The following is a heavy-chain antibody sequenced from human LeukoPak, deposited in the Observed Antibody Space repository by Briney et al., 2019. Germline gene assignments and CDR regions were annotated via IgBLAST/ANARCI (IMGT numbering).Heavy chain of an antibody. V-gene: IGHV3-30-3*01. J-gene: IGHJ3*02. D-gene: IGHD3-10*01. Sequence: PGGSLRLSCAASGFTFSSYAMHWVRQAPGKGLEWVAVISYDGSNKYYADSVKGRFTISRDNSKNTLYLQMYSLRAEDTAVYYCARDGNELLWFGELASIWGQGTMVTVSS. CDR1: GFTFSSYA. CDR3: ARDGNELLWFGELASI. CDR2: ISYDGSNK.